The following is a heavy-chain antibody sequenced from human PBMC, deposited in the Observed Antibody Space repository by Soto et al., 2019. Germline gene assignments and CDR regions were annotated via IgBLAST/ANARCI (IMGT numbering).Heavy chain of an antibody. V-gene: IGHV3-23*01. J-gene: IGHJ4*02. CDR2: FRTGGDDGTT. CDR1: GFTFSSFE. CDR3: AKKVNSGPGSQYFDY. D-gene: IGHD3-10*01. Sequence: GGSLRLSCAASGFTFSSFEMNWVRQAPGKGLEWVSGFRTGGDDGTTYYADSVKGRFTISRDNSKNTLFLQMNSLRAEDTAIYYCAKKVNSGPGSQYFDYWGQGTLVTVSS.